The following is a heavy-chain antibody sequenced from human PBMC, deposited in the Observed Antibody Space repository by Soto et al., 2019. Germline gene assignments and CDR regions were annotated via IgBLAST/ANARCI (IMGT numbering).Heavy chain of an antibody. CDR3: ARPEHIYSYGSDAFDI. CDR2: IYPGDSDT. D-gene: IGHD5-18*01. J-gene: IGHJ3*02. V-gene: IGHV5-51*01. CDR1: GYIFTSYW. Sequence: PGESLKISCQGSGYIFTSYWIGWVRQMPGKGLEWMGIIYPGDSDTRYSPSFQGQVTFSADKSISTAYLQWSSLKASDTAMYYCARPEHIYSYGSDAFDIWGQGTMVTVSS.